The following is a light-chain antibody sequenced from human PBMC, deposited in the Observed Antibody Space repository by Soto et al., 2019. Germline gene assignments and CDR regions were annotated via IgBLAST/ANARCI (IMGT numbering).Light chain of an antibody. CDR1: QSFSNY. J-gene: IGKJ1*01. CDR2: VAS. V-gene: IGKV3-11*01. CDR3: QQYNDWPLT. Sequence: EIVLTQSPDTLSLSPWERATLSCRASQSFSNYLAWYQQKPGQAPRLLISVASNRATGIPARFSGSGSGTDFTLTISSLESEDFALYYCQQYNDWPLTFGQGTKVDIK.